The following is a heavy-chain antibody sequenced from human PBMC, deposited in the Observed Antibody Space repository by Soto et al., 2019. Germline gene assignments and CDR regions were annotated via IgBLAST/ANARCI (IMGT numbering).Heavy chain of an antibody. CDR3: ARVGRGYSFGNGMDV. V-gene: IGHV3-30*04. J-gene: IGHJ6*02. CDR1: GVPFSGYA. CDR2: ISYDGKNE. D-gene: IGHD5-18*01. Sequence: GGSLRLSCAASGVPFSGYAMHWVRQTPARGLEWVAVISYDGKNEYYAAAVKGRFTISRDDFKKTLYLRMNSLRPEDTALYYCARVGRGYSFGNGMDVWGQGTTVTVS.